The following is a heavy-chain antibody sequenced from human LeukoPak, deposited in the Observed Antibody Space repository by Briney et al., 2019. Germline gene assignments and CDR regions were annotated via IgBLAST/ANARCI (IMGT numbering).Heavy chain of an antibody. CDR2: IKQDGSEK. CDR1: GFTFKNYW. Sequence: GGSLRLSCVASGFTFKNYWMSWVRQAPGKGLEWVANIKQDGSEKSYVESVRGRFTISRDNAKNSLYLQLNSLRAEDTALYYCARDNPPDYWGQGTLVTVSS. V-gene: IGHV3-7*03. CDR3: ARDNPPDY. J-gene: IGHJ4*02.